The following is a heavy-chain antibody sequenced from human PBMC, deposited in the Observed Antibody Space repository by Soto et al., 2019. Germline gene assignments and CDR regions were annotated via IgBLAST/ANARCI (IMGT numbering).Heavy chain of an antibody. CDR2: IYPGDSDT. V-gene: IGHV5-51*01. CDR1: GYSFTSYW. CDR3: ARIIGYCRNNDCSWTFDI. D-gene: IGHD2-2*03. J-gene: IGHJ3*02. Sequence: PGESLKISCKGSGYSFTSYWIGWVRQMPGKGLEWMGIIYPGDSDTTYSPSFQGQVTISVDKSISTAYLHLSSLKASDTAMYYCARIIGYCRNNDCSWTFDIWGQGTTVTVSS.